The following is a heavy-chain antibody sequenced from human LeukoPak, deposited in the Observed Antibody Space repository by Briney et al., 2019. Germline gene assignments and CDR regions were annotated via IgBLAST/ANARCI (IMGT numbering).Heavy chain of an antibody. J-gene: IGHJ4*02. CDR3: AGDFNHYSTAYFDY. CDR2: IYYSGST. CDR1: GGSISSSSYY. V-gene: IGHV4-39*07. Sequence: SETLSLTCTVSGGSISSSSYYWGWIRQPPGKGLEWIGSIYYSGSTYYNPSLKSRVTISVDTSKNQFSLKLSSVTAADTAVCYCAGDFNHYSTAYFDYWGQGTLVTVSS. D-gene: IGHD4-11*01.